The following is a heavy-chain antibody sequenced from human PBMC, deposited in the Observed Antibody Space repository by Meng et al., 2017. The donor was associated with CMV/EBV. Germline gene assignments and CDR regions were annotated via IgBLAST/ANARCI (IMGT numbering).Heavy chain of an antibody. CDR3: ASHGGY. D-gene: IGHD3-16*01. J-gene: IGHJ4*02. CDR2: INQDGSDK. V-gene: IGHV3-7*01. CDR1: AFTYINYW. Sequence: GVLKISCAASAFTYINYWMMWVRQAPGKGLEWVANINQDGSDKYYVDSVKGRFTISRDNAEKSLYLQMSSLRAEDTAVYYCASHGGYWGQGTLVTVSS.